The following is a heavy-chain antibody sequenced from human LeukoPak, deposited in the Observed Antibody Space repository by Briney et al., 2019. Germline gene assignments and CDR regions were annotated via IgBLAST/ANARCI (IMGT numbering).Heavy chain of an antibody. Sequence: PGGSLRLSCAASGFTFSSYSMNWVRQAPGKGLEWVSSISSSSSYIYYADSVKGRFTISRDNSKNTLYLQMNSLRAEDTAVYYCAKDRGSSGWFGIYFDYWGQGTLVTVSS. CDR3: AKDRGSSGWFGIYFDY. CDR1: GFTFSSYS. CDR2: ISSSSSYI. J-gene: IGHJ4*02. V-gene: IGHV3-21*04. D-gene: IGHD6-19*01.